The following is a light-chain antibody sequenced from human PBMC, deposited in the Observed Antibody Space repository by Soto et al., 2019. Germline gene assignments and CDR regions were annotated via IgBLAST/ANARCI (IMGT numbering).Light chain of an antibody. CDR2: HAS. CDR1: QDNSNY. J-gene: IGKJ4*01. CDR3: QQYDNLPLT. Sequence: DIQMTQSPSSLSASVGDRVTITCQASQDNSNYLHWYQQKPGKAPKLLIYHASNLETGVPSRFSGSGSGTDFTFTISSMQPEDIATYYCQQYDNLPLTFGGGTKVEIK. V-gene: IGKV1-33*01.